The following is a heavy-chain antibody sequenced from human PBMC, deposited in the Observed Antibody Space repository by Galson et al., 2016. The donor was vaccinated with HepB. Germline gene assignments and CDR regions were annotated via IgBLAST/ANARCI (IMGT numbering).Heavy chain of an antibody. J-gene: IGHJ3*02. D-gene: IGHD1-26*01. CDR2: VTHTGGST. Sequence: SLRLSCAASGFTFSTYAMSWVRQAPGKGLEWVAIVTHTGGSTYYADSVKGRFTISRDNSKNTLYVQMYSLRAEDTAVYYCARGGDLGGTYDPRDFDIWGQGTMVTVSS. CDR1: GFTFSTYA. V-gene: IGHV3-23*01. CDR3: ARGGDLGGTYDPRDFDI.